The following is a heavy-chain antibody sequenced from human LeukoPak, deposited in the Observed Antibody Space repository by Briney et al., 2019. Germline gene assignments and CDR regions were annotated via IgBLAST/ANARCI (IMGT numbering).Heavy chain of an antibody. CDR2: IYTSGAT. CDR1: SGSISGHY. V-gene: IGHV4-4*07. J-gene: IGHJ4*02. D-gene: IGHD4-17*01. Sequence: SETLSLTCTVTSGSISGHYWSWIRQPAGKEMQWIGRIYTSGATNYNPSLKSRVTISVDTSKNQFSLKLSSVTAADTAVYYCARESYGDYVDYWGQGTLVTVSS. CDR3: ARESYGDYVDY.